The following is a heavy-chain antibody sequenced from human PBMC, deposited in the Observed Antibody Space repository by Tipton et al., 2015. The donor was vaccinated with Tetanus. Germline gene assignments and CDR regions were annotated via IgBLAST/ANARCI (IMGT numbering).Heavy chain of an antibody. CDR2: ISGSGGST. J-gene: IGHJ3*02. CDR1: GFTFSSYA. V-gene: IGHV3-23*01. D-gene: IGHD6-13*01. Sequence: SLRLSCAASGFTFSSYAMSWVRQAPGKGLERVSAISGSGGSTYYADSVKGRFTISRDNSKNTLYLQMNSLRAEDTAVYYCAKGTSRIAGTDAFDIWVQGTMVTVAS. CDR3: AKGTSRIAGTDAFDI.